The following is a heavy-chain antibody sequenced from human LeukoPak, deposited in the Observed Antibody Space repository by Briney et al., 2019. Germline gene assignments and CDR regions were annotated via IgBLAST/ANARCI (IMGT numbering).Heavy chain of an antibody. Sequence: PSETLSLTCTVSGGSISSSSYYWSWIRQPPGKGLEWIGYIYYSGSTYYNPSLKSRVTISVDTSKNQFSLKLSSVTAADTAVYYCAREDPLHYYGMDVWGQGTTVTVSS. V-gene: IGHV4-30-4*01. CDR2: IYYSGST. CDR1: GGSISSSSYY. J-gene: IGHJ6*02. CDR3: AREDPLHYYGMDV.